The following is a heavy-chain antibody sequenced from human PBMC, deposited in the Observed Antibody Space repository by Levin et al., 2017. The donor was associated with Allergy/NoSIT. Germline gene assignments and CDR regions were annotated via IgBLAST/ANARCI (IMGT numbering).Heavy chain of an antibody. CDR3: TRDEGRTTAIGDY. J-gene: IGHJ4*02. D-gene: IGHD4-17*01. V-gene: IGHV3-66*01. CDR1: GFAVSSNY. Sequence: GGSLRLSCAASGFAVSSNYMSWVRQAPGKGLEWVSVIYSGGSTYYADSVKGSFPLSRDSSQNTLYLQMNSLRAEDTAVYHCTRDEGRTTAIGDYWGQGTLVTVSS. CDR2: IYSGGST.